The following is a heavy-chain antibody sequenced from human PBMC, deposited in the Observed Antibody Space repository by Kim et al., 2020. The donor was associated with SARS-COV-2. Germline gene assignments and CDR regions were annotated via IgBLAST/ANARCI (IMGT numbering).Heavy chain of an antibody. Sequence: KGRFTISRDNAKNTLYLQMNSRRAEDTAVYYCARDRVIPDYYYYYGMDVWGQGTTVTVSS. V-gene: IGHV3-74*01. J-gene: IGHJ6*02. CDR3: ARDRVIPDYYYYYGMDV. D-gene: IGHD6-13*01.